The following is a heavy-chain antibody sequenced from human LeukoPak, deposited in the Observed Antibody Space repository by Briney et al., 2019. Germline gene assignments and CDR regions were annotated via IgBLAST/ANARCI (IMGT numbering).Heavy chain of an antibody. V-gene: IGHV1-18*01. CDR1: GYTFTSYG. CDR2: ISAYNGNT. Sequence: ASVKGSCKASGYTFTSYGISWVRQAPGQGLEWTGWISAYNGNTNYAQKLQGRVTMTTDTSTSTAYMELRSLRSDDTAVYYCARHQSYSSSWYRSPFDPWGQGTLVTVSS. CDR3: ARHQSYSSSWYRSPFDP. J-gene: IGHJ5*02. D-gene: IGHD6-13*01.